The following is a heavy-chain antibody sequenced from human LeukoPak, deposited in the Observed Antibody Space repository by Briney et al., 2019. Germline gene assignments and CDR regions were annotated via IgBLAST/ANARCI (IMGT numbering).Heavy chain of an antibody. V-gene: IGHV3-21*01. CDR3: ARYYYDSNGYNIYYFDY. CDR1: GFTFSTYA. D-gene: IGHD3-22*01. Sequence: GGSLGLSCAASGFTFSTYAMNWVRQAPGKGLEWVSSITSSSNYIYYADSVKGRFTISRDNAKNSLYLQMNSLRAEDTAVYYCARYYYDSNGYNIYYFDYWGQGTLVTVSS. CDR2: ITSSSNYI. J-gene: IGHJ4*02.